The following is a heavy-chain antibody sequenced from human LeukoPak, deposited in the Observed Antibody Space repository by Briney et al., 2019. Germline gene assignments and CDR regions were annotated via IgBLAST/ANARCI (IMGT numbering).Heavy chain of an antibody. D-gene: IGHD1-14*01. CDR1: GLTFSTYS. J-gene: IGHJ5*02. Sequence: GGSLRLSCGASGLTFSTYSMNWVRQAPGKGLEWVSYISSDSCTIYYADSVKGRFTISRDNAEKSLYLQMNSPRAEDTAVYYCARAAQPGFDPWGQGTLVTVSS. CDR3: ARAAQPGFDP. V-gene: IGHV3-48*01. CDR2: ISSDSCTI.